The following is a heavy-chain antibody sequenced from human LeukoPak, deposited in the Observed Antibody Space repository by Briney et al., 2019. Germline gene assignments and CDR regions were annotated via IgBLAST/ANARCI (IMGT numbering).Heavy chain of an antibody. CDR2: IYPVDSDT. D-gene: IGHD1-26*01. J-gene: IGHJ3*02. Sequence: GESLKISCKGSGYTFTSYWIGWGRQIPGKGREWIWIIYPVDSDTRYSPSFQAQVTTSADKSISTAYLQWSSLKASDTAMYYCARTRWELLADAFDIWGEGRMVTVSS. V-gene: IGHV5-51*01. CDR3: ARTRWELLADAFDI. CDR1: GYTFTSYW.